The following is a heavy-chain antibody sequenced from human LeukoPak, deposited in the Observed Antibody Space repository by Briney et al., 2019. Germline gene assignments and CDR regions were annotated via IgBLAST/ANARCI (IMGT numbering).Heavy chain of an antibody. V-gene: IGHV4-39*07. CDR3: ARVRGALGYYYYGMDV. CDR2: IYYSGST. D-gene: IGHD3-10*01. Sequence: SETLSLTCTVSGGSISSYYWGWIRQPPGKGLEWIGSIYYSGSTYYNPSLKSRVTISVDTSKNQFSLKLSSVTAADTAVYYCARVRGALGYYYYGMDVWGQGTTVTVSS. CDR1: GGSISSYY. J-gene: IGHJ6*02.